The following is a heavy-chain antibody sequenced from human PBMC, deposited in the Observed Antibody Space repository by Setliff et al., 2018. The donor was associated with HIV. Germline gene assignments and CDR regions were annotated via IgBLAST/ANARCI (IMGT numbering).Heavy chain of an antibody. V-gene: IGHV4-39*07. D-gene: IGHD4-4*01. CDR2: VYYSGNT. CDR1: GGSINRRTNY. Sequence: SETLSLTCTVSGGSINRRTNYWGWIRQPPGKGLEWIGSVYYSGNTYYSPSLNGRVAISVDTSKNQFSLQLSSVTAADTAVYYCARAGWTTGDLGVDVWGKGTTVTVSS. CDR3: ARAGWTTGDLGVDV. J-gene: IGHJ6*04.